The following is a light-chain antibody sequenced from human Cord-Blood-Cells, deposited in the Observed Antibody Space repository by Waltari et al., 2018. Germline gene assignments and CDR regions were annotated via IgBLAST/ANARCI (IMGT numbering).Light chain of an antibody. CDR3: CSYAGSSTWV. V-gene: IGLV2-23*01. J-gene: IGLJ3*02. CDR2: EDS. CDR1: SSDVGSYNL. Sequence: QSALTQPASVSGSPGQSITISCTGTSSDVGSYNLVSWYQQHPGKAPKLMIYEDSKRPSGVSNRISGSKSGNTASLTISGLQAEDEADYYCCSYAGSSTWVFGGGTKLTVL.